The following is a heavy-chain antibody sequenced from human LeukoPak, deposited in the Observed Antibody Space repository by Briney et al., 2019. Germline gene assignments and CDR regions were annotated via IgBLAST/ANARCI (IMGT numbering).Heavy chain of an antibody. CDR2: IYYSGST. CDR3: ARFAYGLPWYFDY. J-gene: IGHJ4*02. V-gene: IGHV4-39*07. D-gene: IGHD3-10*01. Sequence: SETLSLTCTVSGGSISSSSYYWGWIRQPPGKGLEWIGSIYYSGSTYYNPSLKSRVTISVDTSKNHFSLKLSSVTAADTAVYYCARFAYGLPWYFDYWGQGTLVTVSS. CDR1: GGSISSSSYY.